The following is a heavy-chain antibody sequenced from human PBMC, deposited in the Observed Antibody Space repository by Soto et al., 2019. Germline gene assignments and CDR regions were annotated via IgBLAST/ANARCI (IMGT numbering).Heavy chain of an antibody. CDR1: GFTFGNYA. CDR2: ITGIDGRT. V-gene: IGHV3-23*01. D-gene: IGHD2-15*01. J-gene: IGHJ5*02. CDR3: AKDRGPYCSGGICYPPSWFDP. Sequence: GGSLRLSCVGSGFTFGNYAMSWARQAPGKGLEWVSSITGIDGRTYYADSVKGRFTISRDNPKNTLYLQMNNLRAEDTAMFYCAKDRGPYCSGGICYPPSWFDPWGQGTQGTVSS.